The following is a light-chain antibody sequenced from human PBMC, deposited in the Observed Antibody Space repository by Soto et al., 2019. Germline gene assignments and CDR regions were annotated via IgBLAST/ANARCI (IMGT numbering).Light chain of an antibody. V-gene: IGKV1-39*01. CDR1: QSISIA. CDR3: QQSYTTPT. CDR2: SAS. J-gene: IGKJ4*01. Sequence: DILLTQSPSSLPASVGDRVTMTCRASQSISIALNWYQQKPGKAPRLLIYSASNLQSGVPPRFSGSGSGTEFTLSINSLQPEDFATYFCQQSYTTPTFGGGTRVEVE.